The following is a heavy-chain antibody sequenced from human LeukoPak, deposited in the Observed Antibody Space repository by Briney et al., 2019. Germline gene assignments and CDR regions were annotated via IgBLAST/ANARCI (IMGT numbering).Heavy chain of an antibody. D-gene: IGHD6-19*01. CDR1: GGSSSGFY. J-gene: IGHJ4*02. Sequence: PSETLSLTCTVSGGSSSGFYWSWIAQTPGKGLEWVGYVYNTEYNSYNPSLKSRVSISFDTSENQFSLSLASVTDADTAVYYCARNWGSGGSYLFDFWGPGTLVTVSS. V-gene: IGHV4-59*12. CDR3: ARNWGSGGSYLFDF. CDR2: VYNTEYN.